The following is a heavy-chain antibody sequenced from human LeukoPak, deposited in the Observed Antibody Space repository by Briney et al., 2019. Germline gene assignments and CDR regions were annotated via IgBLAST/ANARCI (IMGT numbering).Heavy chain of an antibody. CDR1: GFTFSSYS. Sequence: PGGSLRLSCAASGFTFSSYSMNWVRQAPGKGLEWVSSISSSSYIYYADSVKGRFTISRDNAKNSLYLQMNSLRAEDTAVYYCASLYCSSTSCLHWGQGTLVTVSS. D-gene: IGHD2-2*01. CDR2: ISSSSYI. V-gene: IGHV3-21*01. CDR3: ASLYCSSTSCLH. J-gene: IGHJ4*02.